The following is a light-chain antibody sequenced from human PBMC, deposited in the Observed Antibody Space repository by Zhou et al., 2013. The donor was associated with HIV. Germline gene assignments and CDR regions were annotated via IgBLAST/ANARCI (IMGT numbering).Light chain of an antibody. J-gene: IGKJ4*01. CDR1: QSVSSY. Sequence: EIVLTQSPATLSLSPGERATLSCRASQSVSSYLAWYQQKPGQAPRLLIYDASNRATGIPARFSGSGSGTEFTLTISSLPSEDFAVYYCQQYNNWPPLTFGGGTKVEIK. CDR3: QQYNNWPPLT. CDR2: DAS. V-gene: IGKV3-11*01.